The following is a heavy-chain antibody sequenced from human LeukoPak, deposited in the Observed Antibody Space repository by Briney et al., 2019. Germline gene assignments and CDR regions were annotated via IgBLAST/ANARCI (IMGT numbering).Heavy chain of an antibody. CDR3: ARLTPFIAAADY. D-gene: IGHD6-13*01. Sequence: ASVKVSCRASGYTFTSYTIHWVRQAPGQRLEWMGWISAGNGNTKYSQKFQDRVTLTRDTSANTAYMELSRLRSDDTAVYYCARLTPFIAAADYWGQGTLVTVSS. CDR1: GYTFTSYT. V-gene: IGHV1-3*01. CDR2: ISAGNGNT. J-gene: IGHJ4*02.